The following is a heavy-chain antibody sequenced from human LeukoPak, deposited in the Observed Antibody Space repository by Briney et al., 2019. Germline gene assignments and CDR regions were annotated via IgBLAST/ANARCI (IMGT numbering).Heavy chain of an antibody. D-gene: IGHD6-19*01. J-gene: IGHJ3*02. V-gene: IGHV4-34*01. CDR1: NGSFSGYY. CDR2: INDSGST. CDR3: ARVRKSSGYAFDI. Sequence: PSETLSLTCAVYNGSFSGYYWSWIRQPPGKGLEWIGEINDSGSTNYKSSLRSRVTISVDTSKNQFALNLNSMTAADTAVYYCARVRKSSGYAFDIWGQGTMVTVSS.